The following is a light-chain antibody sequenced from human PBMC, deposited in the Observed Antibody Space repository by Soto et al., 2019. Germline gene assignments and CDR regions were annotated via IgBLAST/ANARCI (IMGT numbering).Light chain of an antibody. CDR1: QGISNY. V-gene: IGKV1-27*01. CDR3: QQYSAKWS. Sequence: DIQMTQSPSSLSASVGDRVTITCRASQGISNYLAWYQQKPGKVPKLLICAASTLQSGVPSRFSGSESGTEFTLTISSLQPDDFATYFCQQYSAKWSFGQGTKVEIK. J-gene: IGKJ1*01. CDR2: AAS.